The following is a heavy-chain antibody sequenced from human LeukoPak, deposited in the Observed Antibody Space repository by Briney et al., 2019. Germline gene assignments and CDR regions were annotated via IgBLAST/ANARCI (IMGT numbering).Heavy chain of an antibody. J-gene: IGHJ6*02. V-gene: IGHV4-59*01. CDR2: IYYSGST. D-gene: IGHD3-3*01. CDR1: GGSISSYY. Sequence: SETLSLTCTVSGGSISSYYWSWIRQPPGKGLEWIGYIYYSGSTNYNPSLKSRVTISVDTSKNQFSLKLSSVTAADTAVYYCARDSIIPSGMDVWGQGTTVTVSS. CDR3: ARDSIIPSGMDV.